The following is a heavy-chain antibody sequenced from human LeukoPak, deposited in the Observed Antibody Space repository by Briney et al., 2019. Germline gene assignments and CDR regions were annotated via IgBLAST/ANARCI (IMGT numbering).Heavy chain of an antibody. Sequence: PGGSLRLSCAASGFTFSSYAMTWVRQAPGKGLEWVSLIYSDETTYYADSAKGRFTISRDNSKNTLFLQMNSLRAEDTAVYYCVRYFPYSYYYGMDVWGQGTTVTVSS. CDR1: GFTFSSYA. V-gene: IGHV3-66*01. CDR3: VRYFPYSYYYGMDV. D-gene: IGHD3-9*01. J-gene: IGHJ6*02. CDR2: IYSDETT.